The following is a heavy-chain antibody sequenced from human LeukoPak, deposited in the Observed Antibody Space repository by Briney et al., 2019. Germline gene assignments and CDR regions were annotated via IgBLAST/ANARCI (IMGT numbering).Heavy chain of an antibody. V-gene: IGHV3-48*03. CDR2: ISSSGSTI. Sequence: GGSLRLSCAASGFTFSSYEMNWVRQAPGKGLEWVSYISSSGSTIYYADSVKGRFTISRDNAKNTLYLQMNSLRAEDTAVYYCAKESRYYDSSGYYSSGSLHYYYYMDVWGKGTTVTISS. J-gene: IGHJ6*03. CDR3: AKESRYYDSSGYYSSGSLHYYYYMDV. D-gene: IGHD3-22*01. CDR1: GFTFSSYE.